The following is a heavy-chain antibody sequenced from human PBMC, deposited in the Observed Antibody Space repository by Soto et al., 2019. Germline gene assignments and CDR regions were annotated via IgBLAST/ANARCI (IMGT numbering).Heavy chain of an antibody. V-gene: IGHV4-31*03. CDR3: ASGRDAQKAAF. CDR2: IRPTGST. J-gene: IGHJ4*02. D-gene: IGHD2-15*01. Sequence: QVQLQESGPGLVKPSETLSLTCTVSDDSVSSGIYYWSWVRQHPETGLEWIGCIRPTGSTYYKPSLRSRVTMSVDTSKKQFSLKLNAVTAADTAVYFCASGRDAQKAAFWGQGTLVTVSS. CDR1: DDSVSSGIYY.